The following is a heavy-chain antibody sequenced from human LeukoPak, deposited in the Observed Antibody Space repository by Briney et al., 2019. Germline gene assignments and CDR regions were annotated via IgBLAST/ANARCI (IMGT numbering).Heavy chain of an antibody. CDR2: INGDGGST. CDR1: GFTFDDYA. D-gene: IGHD2-2*01. Sequence: QPGGSLRLSCAASGFTFDDYAMHWVRQAPGKSLEWVSLINGDGGSTNYADSVKGRFTISRDNSKNSLYLQMNSLTTEDTALYYCTRDPYCSSTSCYGWFDPWGQGTLVIVSS. J-gene: IGHJ5*02. V-gene: IGHV3-43*02. CDR3: TRDPYCSSTSCYGWFDP.